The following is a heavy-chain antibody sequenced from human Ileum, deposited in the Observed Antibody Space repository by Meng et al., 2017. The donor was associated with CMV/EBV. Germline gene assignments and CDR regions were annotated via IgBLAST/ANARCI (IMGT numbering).Heavy chain of an antibody. Sequence: ASVKVSCKAFGYTFTSYDINWVRQATGQGLEWMGWMNPNSGNTGYAQRFQGRVTMTRNTSISTACMELTSLRSDDTAIYYCVRGVLYCSGGSCYFKRFDPWGQGTLVTVSS. CDR1: GYTFTSYD. D-gene: IGHD2-15*01. CDR2: MNPNSGNT. J-gene: IGHJ5*02. V-gene: IGHV1-8*01. CDR3: VRGVLYCSGGSCYFKRFDP.